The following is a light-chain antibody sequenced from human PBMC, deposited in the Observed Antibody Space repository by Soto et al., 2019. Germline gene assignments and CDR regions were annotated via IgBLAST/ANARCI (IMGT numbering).Light chain of an antibody. J-gene: IGLJ3*02. V-gene: IGLV1-44*01. CDR3: AAWDDSLNGWV. CDR2: SNN. Sequence: QSVLTQPPSASGTPGQRVIISCSGSSSNIGTKNVYWYQHLPGTAPKVLINSNNQRPSGVPDRFSSTKSGTSASLAISGLQSEDEADYHRAAWDDSLNGWVFGGGTKLTVL. CDR1: SSNIGTKN.